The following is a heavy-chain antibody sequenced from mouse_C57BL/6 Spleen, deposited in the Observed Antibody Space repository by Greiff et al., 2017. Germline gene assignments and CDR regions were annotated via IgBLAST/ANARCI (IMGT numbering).Heavy chain of an antibody. J-gene: IGHJ2*01. V-gene: IGHV5-9-1*02. D-gene: IGHD1-1*01. CDR3: TREDDSSYDFED. CDR1: GFTFSSYA. CDR2: ISSGGDYI. Sequence: EVKLVESGEGLVKPGGSLKLSCAASGFTFSSYAMSWVRQTPEKRLEWVAYISSGGDYIYYADTVKGRFTISRDNARNTLYLQVSSLKSEDTAMYYSTREDDSSYDFEDWGQGTTLTVAS.